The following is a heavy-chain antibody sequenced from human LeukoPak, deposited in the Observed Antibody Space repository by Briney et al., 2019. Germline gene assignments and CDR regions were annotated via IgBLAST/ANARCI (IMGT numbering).Heavy chain of an antibody. V-gene: IGHV3-30*04. Sequence: GRSLRLSCAASGFTFSSYAMHWVRQAPGKGLEWVAVISYDGSNKYYADSVKGRFTISRDNSKNTLYLQMNSLRVEDTAVYYCARVYGGKKFDYWGQGTLVTVS. J-gene: IGHJ4*02. D-gene: IGHD4-23*01. CDR3: ARVYGGKKFDY. CDR2: ISYDGSNK. CDR1: GFTFSSYA.